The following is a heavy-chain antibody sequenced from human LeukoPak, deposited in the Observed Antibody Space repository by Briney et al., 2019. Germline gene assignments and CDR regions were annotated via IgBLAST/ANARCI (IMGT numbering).Heavy chain of an antibody. CDR2: INPNSGGT. CDR3: AREGYSYGAQPYDY. D-gene: IGHD5-18*01. V-gene: IGHV1-2*02. CDR1: GYTFTGYY. Sequence: ASVKVSCKASGYTFTGYYMHWVRQAPGQGLEWMGWINPNSGGTNYAQKFQGRVTMTRDTSISTAYMELSRLRSDDTAVYYCAREGYSYGAQPYDYWGQGTLVTVSS. J-gene: IGHJ4*02.